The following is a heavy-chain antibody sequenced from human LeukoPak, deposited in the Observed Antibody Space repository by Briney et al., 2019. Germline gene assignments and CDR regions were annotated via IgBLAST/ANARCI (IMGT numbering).Heavy chain of an antibody. Sequence: GGSLRLSCAASGFTFSSYSMNWVRQAPGKGPVWASRISPTGSTTSYADSVKGRFTVSRDNAKNTLYLQVNNLRAEDTAVYYCARGPNSNWSGLDFWGQGTLLTVSS. D-gene: IGHD6-6*01. V-gene: IGHV3-74*01. CDR2: ISPTGSTT. CDR1: GFTFSSYS. J-gene: IGHJ4*02. CDR3: ARGPNSNWSGLDF.